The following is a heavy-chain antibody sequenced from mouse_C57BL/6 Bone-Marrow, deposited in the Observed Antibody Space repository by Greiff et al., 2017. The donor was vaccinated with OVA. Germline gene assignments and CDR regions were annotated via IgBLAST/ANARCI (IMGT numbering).Heavy chain of an antibody. CDR3: KGPLFSY. CDR1: GFNIKDDY. CDR2: IDPENGDT. J-gene: IGHJ3*01. V-gene: IGHV14-4*01. Sequence: EVQGVESGAELVRPGASVKLSCTASGFNIKDDYMHWVKQRPEQGLEWIGWIDPENGDTEYASKFQGKATITADTSSNTAYLQLSSLTSEDTAVYYCKGPLFSYCGQGTLVTVSA.